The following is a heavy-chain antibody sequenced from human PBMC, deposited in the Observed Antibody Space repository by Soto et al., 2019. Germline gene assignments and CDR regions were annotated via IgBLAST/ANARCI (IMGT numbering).Heavy chain of an antibody. V-gene: IGHV3-11*01. J-gene: IGHJ2*01. CDR1: GFHFSDYY. CDR2: ISSSGSTI. Sequence: GGSLILSCAASGFHFSDYYMSWIRQAPGKGLEWVSYISSSGSTIYYADSVKGRFTISRDNAKNSLYLQMNSLRAEDTAVYYCARGLQLVRLSDWYFDLWGRGTLVTVSS. CDR3: ARGLQLVRLSDWYFDL. D-gene: IGHD6-6*01.